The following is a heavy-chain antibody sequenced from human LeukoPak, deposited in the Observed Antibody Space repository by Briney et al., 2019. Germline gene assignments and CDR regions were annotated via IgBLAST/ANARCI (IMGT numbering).Heavy chain of an antibody. CDR1: GGSFSGYY. CDR3: ARHRHGSGSIVADY. D-gene: IGHD3-10*01. V-gene: IGHV4-34*01. J-gene: IGHJ4*02. Sequence: PSETLSLTCAVYGGSFSGYYWSWIRQPPGKGLEWIGYIYYSGSTNYNPSLKSRVTISVDTSKNQFSLKLSSVTAADTAVYYCARHRHGSGSIVADYWGQGTLVTVSS. CDR2: IYYSGST.